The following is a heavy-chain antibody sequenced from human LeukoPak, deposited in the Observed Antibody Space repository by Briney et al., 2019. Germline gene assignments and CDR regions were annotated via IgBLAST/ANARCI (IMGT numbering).Heavy chain of an antibody. V-gene: IGHV3-23*01. CDR1: GFTFSSYA. J-gene: IGHJ4*02. D-gene: IGHD6-13*01. CDR2: ISGSGGST. Sequence: GGSLRLSCAAPGFTFSSYAMSWVRQAPGKGLEWVSAISGSGGSTYYADSVKGRFTISRDNSKNTLYLQMNSLRAEDTAVYYCAKSGMDSSSWYYFDYWGQGTLVTVSS. CDR3: AKSGMDSSSWYYFDY.